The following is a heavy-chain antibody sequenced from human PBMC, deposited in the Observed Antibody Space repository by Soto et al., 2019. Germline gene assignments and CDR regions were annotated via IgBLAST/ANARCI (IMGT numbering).Heavy chain of an antibody. CDR1: GGSISSGGYY. J-gene: IGHJ3*02. V-gene: IGHV4-31*03. D-gene: IGHD6-19*01. CDR2: IYYSGST. CDR3: ARASSGWYGWEAFDI. Sequence: SETLSLTCTVSGGSISSGGYYWSWIRQHPGKGLEWIGYIYYSGSTYYNPSLKSRVTISVDTSKNQFSLKLSSVTAADTAVYYCARASSGWYGWEAFDIWGQGTMVTVSS.